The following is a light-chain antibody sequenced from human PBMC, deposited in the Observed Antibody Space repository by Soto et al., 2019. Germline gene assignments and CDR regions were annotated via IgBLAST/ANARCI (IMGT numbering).Light chain of an antibody. CDR3: QQRSNWPPGLT. CDR1: QSVSSY. J-gene: IGKJ4*01. Sequence: EIVLTQSPATLSLSPGERATLSCRARQSVSSYLAWYQQKPGQAPRLLIYDASNTATGIPARFSGSGSGTDFTLTISSLEPEDFAVYYCQQRSNWPPGLTFGGGAKVEIK. V-gene: IGKV3-11*01. CDR2: DAS.